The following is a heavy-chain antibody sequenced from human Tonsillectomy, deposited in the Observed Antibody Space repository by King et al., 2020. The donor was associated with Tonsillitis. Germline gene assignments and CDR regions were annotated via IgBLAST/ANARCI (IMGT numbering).Heavy chain of an antibody. V-gene: IGHV3-33*01. Sequence: VQLVESGGGVVQPGRSLRLSCAASGLTFSSHVMHWVRQAPGKGLEWVALIWYDGSNKYYADSVKGRFTISRDNSKNTLYLQRNSLRAEETAVYYCASSTYCSGGSCFERDFYYYMNVWGKGTTVTVSS. J-gene: IGHJ6*03. D-gene: IGHD2-15*01. CDR2: IWYDGSNK. CDR1: GLTFSSHV. CDR3: ASSTYCSGGSCFERDFYYYMNV.